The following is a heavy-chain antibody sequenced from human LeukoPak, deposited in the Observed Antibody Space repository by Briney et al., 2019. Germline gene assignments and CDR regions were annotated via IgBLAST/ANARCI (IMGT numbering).Heavy chain of an antibody. J-gene: IGHJ4*02. D-gene: IGHD1-26*01. Sequence: GGSLRLSCAASGFTFSSYGMHWVRQAPGKGLEWVAVIWYDGSNKYYADSVKGRFTISKDNSKNTLYLQMNSLRAEDTAVYYCARGPAGEVSDYFDYWGQGTLVTVSS. V-gene: IGHV3-33*08. CDR1: GFTFSSYG. CDR3: ARGPAGEVSDYFDY. CDR2: IWYDGSNK.